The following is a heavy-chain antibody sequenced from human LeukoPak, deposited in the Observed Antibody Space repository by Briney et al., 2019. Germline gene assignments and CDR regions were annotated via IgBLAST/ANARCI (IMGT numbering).Heavy chain of an antibody. V-gene: IGHV3-23*01. D-gene: IGHD5-18*01. CDR2: ISGSAGTT. CDR3: AKDLGYSDDY. CDR1: GFTFSGSA. J-gene: IGHJ4*02. Sequence: GGSLKLSCAASGFTFSGSAMHWVRQAPGKGLEWVSAISGSAGTTYYADSVRGRFTISRDTSKTTVYLQMNSLRAEDTAVYFCAKDLGYSDDYWGQGTLVTVSS.